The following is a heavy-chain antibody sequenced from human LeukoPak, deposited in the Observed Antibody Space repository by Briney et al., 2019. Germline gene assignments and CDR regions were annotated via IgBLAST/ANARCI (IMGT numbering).Heavy chain of an antibody. Sequence: SETLSLTCTVSGYSISSGYYWGWIRQPPGKGLEWTGIIYHSGRTDYNPSLKSRVTISEDTSKNQFSLKLSSVTAADTAVYYCARDFGWLLHPWGQGTLVTVSS. CDR1: GYSISSGYY. CDR3: ARDFGWLLHP. J-gene: IGHJ5*02. V-gene: IGHV4-38-2*02. D-gene: IGHD2-15*01. CDR2: IYHSGRT.